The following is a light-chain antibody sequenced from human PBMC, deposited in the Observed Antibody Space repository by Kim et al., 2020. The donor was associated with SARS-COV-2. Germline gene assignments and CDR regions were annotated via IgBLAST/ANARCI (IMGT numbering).Light chain of an antibody. CDR3: QQFSTSPIT. J-gene: IGKJ5*01. CDR1: RRLSSSTY. V-gene: IGKV3-20*01. CDR2: GAS. Sequence: PGERAALSCRASRRLSSSTYLAWYQHKPGQAPRLLICGASRRATGIPDRFSGTGFATDFTLTISSLEPEDSAVYYCQQFSTSPITFGQGTRLEIK.